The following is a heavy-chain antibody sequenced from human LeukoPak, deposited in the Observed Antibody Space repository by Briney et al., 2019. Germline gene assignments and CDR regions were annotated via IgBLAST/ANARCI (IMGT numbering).Heavy chain of an antibody. J-gene: IGHJ4*02. CDR1: KFTFSNYG. Sequence: LAGRSLRLSCAASKFTFSNYGMHWVRQAPGKGLEWVAVIWYDGSNKYYADSVKGRFTISRDNSKNTLYLQMNSLRAEDTAMYYCARDGGYSSSSTRLNMIFDYWGQGTLVTVSS. CDR2: IWYDGSNK. CDR3: ARDGGYSSSSTRLNMIFDY. V-gene: IGHV3-33*08. D-gene: IGHD6-6*01.